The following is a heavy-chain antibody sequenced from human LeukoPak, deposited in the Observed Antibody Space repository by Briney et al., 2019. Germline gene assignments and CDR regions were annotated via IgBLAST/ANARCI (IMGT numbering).Heavy chain of an antibody. D-gene: IGHD1-26*01. CDR3: ARRRWEPPDSYYYYMDV. CDR2: IYYSGIT. Sequence: SETLSLXCTVSGGSISSSSYYWVWIRQPPGKGLEWIGSIYYSGITYYNPSLKSRVTISVDTSKNQFSLKLSSVTAADTAVYYCARRRWEPPDSYYYYMDVWGKGTTVTVSS. CDR1: GGSISSSSYY. J-gene: IGHJ6*03. V-gene: IGHV4-39*01.